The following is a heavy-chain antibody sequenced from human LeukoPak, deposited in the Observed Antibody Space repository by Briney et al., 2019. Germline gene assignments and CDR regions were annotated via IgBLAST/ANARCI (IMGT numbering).Heavy chain of an antibody. Sequence: PGGSLRLSCAASGFAFSDYYMSWVRQAPGKGLEWVSYISSSSSSYANYADSVKGRFTISRDNAKNSLYLQLNTLRDEDTGVYFCARASASYFDYWGQGTLFTVSS. CDR2: ISSSSSSYA. CDR1: GFAFSDYY. CDR3: ARASASYFDY. J-gene: IGHJ4*02. V-gene: IGHV3-11*06.